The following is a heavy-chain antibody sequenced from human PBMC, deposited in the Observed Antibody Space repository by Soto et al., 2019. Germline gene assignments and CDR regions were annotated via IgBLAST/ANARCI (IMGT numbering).Heavy chain of an antibody. D-gene: IGHD3-22*01. CDR1: GGSFSGYY. J-gene: IGHJ6*02. CDR3: ARVQRTYYYDSSGYYPPYYYYYGMDV. V-gene: IGHV4-34*01. CDR2: INHSGST. Sequence: TSETLSLTCAVYGGSFSGYYWSWIRQPPGKGLEWIGEINHSGSTNYNPSLKSRVTISVDTSKNQFSLKLSSVTAADTAVYYCARVQRTYYYDSSGYYPPYYYYYGMDVWGQGTTVTVSS.